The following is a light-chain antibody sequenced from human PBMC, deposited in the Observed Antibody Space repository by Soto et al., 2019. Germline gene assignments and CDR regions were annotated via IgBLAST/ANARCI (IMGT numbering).Light chain of an antibody. V-gene: IGLV2-14*01. Sequence: QSALTQPASVSGSPGQSITISCTGTSSDVGGYNYVSWYQQHPGKAPKLMIYDVSNRPSGVSNRFSGSKSGNTASLTISGLQAEDEADHYCSSYTSSSTLYAFGTGTKLTVL. CDR1: SSDVGGYNY. CDR2: DVS. CDR3: SSYTSSSTLYA. J-gene: IGLJ1*01.